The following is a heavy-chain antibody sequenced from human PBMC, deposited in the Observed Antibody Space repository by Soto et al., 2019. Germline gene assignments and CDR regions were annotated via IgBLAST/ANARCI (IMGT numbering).Heavy chain of an antibody. D-gene: IGHD1-26*01. Sequence: SETLSLTCTVSGGSISSYYWSWIRQPPGKGLEWIGYIYYSGSTNYNPSLKSRVTISVDTSKNQFSLKLSSVTAADTAEYYCARGRYIVGATYYFDYLGQGTLVTVSS. CDR2: IYYSGST. V-gene: IGHV4-59*01. J-gene: IGHJ4*02. CDR3: ARGRYIVGATYYFDY. CDR1: GGSISSYY.